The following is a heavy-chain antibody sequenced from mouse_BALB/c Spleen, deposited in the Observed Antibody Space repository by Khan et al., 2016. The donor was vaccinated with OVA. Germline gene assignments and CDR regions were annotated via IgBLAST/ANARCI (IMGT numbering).Heavy chain of an antibody. V-gene: IGHV5-6-5*01. CDR1: GFTFSNYA. CDR3: ARLVDY. J-gene: IGHJ4*01. Sequence: EVMLVESGGGLVKPGGSLKLSCAGSGFTFSNYAMSWVRLTPEKRLEWVASISSGGNTYYPDSVKGRFTISRDNARNILYLQMSSRRSEDTAMYNCARLVDYWGQGTSVTVSS. CDR2: ISSGGNT.